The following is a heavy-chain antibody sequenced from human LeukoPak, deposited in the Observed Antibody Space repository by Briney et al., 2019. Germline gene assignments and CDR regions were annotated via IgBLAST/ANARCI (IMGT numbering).Heavy chain of an antibody. V-gene: IGHV1-2*02. CDR3: AHELEGGLLDL. D-gene: IGHD3-16*01. Sequence: ASVKLSCKPSGHIFTHYYIHWVRQAPGQGLEWMGWINSKSGGTKYAQRFQGRVTMTRDTSISTTYMELTRLKSSDTAVYFCAHELEGGLLDLWGRGSLVSVSS. J-gene: IGHJ2*01. CDR1: GHIFTHYY. CDR2: INSKSGGT.